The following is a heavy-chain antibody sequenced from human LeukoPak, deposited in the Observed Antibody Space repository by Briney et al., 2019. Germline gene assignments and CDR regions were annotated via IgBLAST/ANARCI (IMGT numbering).Heavy chain of an antibody. CDR1: GYRFTRYW. CDR3: ARAKAYYDFWSGPHLDY. V-gene: IGHV5-51*01. CDR2: IYPGDSDT. J-gene: IGHJ4*02. Sequence: GESLQISCKGSGYRFTRYWIGWVRQMPGKGLEWMGIIYPGDSDTRYSPPFQGQVTISADKSISTAYLQWSSLKASDTAMYYCARAKAYYDFWSGPHLDYWGQGTLVTVSS. D-gene: IGHD3-3*01.